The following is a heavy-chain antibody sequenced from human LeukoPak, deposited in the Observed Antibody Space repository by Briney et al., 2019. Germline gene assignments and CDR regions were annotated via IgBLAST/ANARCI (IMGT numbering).Heavy chain of an antibody. V-gene: IGHV4-59*11. J-gene: IGHJ4*02. CDR1: GGSFTVHY. CDR3: AREGRWGMKYYFDF. Sequence: SETLSLTCNVSGGSFTVHYWSWVRQSPEKGLEWIGQIYHTGSTHYNPSLRSRFAISVDTSKNKFFLNVKSVTAADTAVYYCAREGRWGMKYYFDFWGQGTLVIVSS. CDR2: IYHTGST. D-gene: IGHD4-23*01.